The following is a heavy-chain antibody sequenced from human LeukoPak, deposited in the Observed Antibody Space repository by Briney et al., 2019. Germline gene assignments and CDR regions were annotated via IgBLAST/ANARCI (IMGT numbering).Heavy chain of an antibody. CDR1: GFTFSSYG. J-gene: IGHJ4*02. D-gene: IGHD3-22*01. V-gene: IGHV3-30*18. Sequence: GGSLRLSCAASGFTFSSYGMHWVRQAPGKGLEWVAAISYDGSNKYYADSVKGRFTISRDNSKNTLYLQMNSLRAEDTAVYYCAEGDSDSSGYLDYWGQGTLVTVSS. CDR3: AEGDSDSSGYLDY. CDR2: ISYDGSNK.